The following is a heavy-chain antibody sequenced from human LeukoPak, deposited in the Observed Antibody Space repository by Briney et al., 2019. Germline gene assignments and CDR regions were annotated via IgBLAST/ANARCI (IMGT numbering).Heavy chain of an antibody. CDR2: IYTSGST. CDR1: GGSISSYY. J-gene: IGHJ4*02. Sequence: PSETLSLTCTVSGGSISSYYWSWIRQPAGKGLEWIGRIYTSGSTNYNPPLKSRVTISVDTSKDQFSLKLSSVTAADTAVYYCASTPYYYGSGSSSNSYYFDCWGQGTLVTVSS. V-gene: IGHV4-4*07. CDR3: ASTPYYYGSGSSSNSYYFDC. D-gene: IGHD3-10*01.